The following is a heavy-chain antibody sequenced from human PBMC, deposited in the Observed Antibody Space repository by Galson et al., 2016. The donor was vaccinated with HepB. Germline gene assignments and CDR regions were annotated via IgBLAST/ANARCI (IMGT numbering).Heavy chain of an antibody. CDR1: GFTFRRFW. CDR2: IYPDDSDT. Sequence: QSGAEVKKPGEPLKISCQGSGFTFRRFWIGWVRQMPGKGLEWMGFIYPDDSDTRYSPSFEGQVTISADKSTNTAYLQWSNLQTSDTAMYFCARGLPPGGYGPLGFWGQGTLVTVSS. J-gene: IGHJ1*01. V-gene: IGHV5-51*01. CDR3: ARGLPPGGYGPLGF. D-gene: IGHD5-12*01.